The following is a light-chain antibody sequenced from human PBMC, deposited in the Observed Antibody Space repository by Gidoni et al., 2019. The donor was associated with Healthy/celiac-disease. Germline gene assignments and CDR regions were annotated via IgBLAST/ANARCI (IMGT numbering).Light chain of an antibody. CDR1: QSISSW. V-gene: IGKV1-5*03. Sequence: DIQMTQSPSTLSAAVGDRVTITCRASQSISSWLAWYQQKPGKAPKLLIYKASSLESGVPSRFSGSGSGTEFTLTISSLQPDDFATYYCQQYNSYPYTFGQGTKLEIK. CDR3: QQYNSYPYT. CDR2: KAS. J-gene: IGKJ2*01.